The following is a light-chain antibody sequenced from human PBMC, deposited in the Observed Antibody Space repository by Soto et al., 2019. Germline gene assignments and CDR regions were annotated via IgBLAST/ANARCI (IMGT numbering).Light chain of an antibody. J-gene: IGKJ1*01. CDR1: QSVDIN. CDR3: QQYRSWPRT. CDR2: GAS. V-gene: IGKV3-15*01. Sequence: EIVLTQSPATLSVSPGERVTLSCRASQSVDINLAWYQQKPGQAPRLLIYGASTRATDMSGTFSGRGSGTEFTLTISNVRPEDFAVYYCQQYRSWPRTFGQGPKVDI.